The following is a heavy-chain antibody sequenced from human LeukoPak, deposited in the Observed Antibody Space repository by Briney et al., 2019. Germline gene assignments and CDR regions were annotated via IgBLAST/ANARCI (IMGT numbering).Heavy chain of an antibody. CDR3: ARDLKRFLEWLLPDYYYYYMDV. CDR1: GYTFNSYG. Sequence: ASVKVSCKASGYTFNSYGISWVRQAPGQGLEWMGWISAYNGNTNYAQKLQGRVTMTTDTSTSTAYMELRSLRSDDTAVYYCARDLKRFLEWLLPDYYYYYMDVWGKGTTVTVSS. J-gene: IGHJ6*03. D-gene: IGHD3-3*01. V-gene: IGHV1-18*01. CDR2: ISAYNGNT.